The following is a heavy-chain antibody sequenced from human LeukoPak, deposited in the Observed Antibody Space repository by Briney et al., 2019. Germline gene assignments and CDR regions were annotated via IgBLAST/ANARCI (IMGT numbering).Heavy chain of an antibody. CDR1: GFTFSNYA. J-gene: IGHJ6*02. V-gene: IGHV3-23*01. Sequence: GGSLRLSCAASGFTFSNYAMCWVRQAPGKGLEWVSTISGSGGSTFYADSVKGRFTISRDNSRNTLYLQMNSLRAEDTAIYYCAKDDYSNYAMDVWGRGTTVTVSS. CDR3: AKDDYSNYAMDV. CDR2: ISGSGGST.